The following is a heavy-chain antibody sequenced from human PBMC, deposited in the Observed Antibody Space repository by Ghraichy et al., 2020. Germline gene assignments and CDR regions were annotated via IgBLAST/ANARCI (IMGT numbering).Heavy chain of an antibody. CDR2: IKGDGSMR. J-gene: IGHJ4*02. CDR1: GFTFSNYW. D-gene: IGHD3-16*01. CDR3: ARDLNWANY. V-gene: IGHV3-7*03. Sequence: GGSLRLSCTASGFTFSNYWMTWVRQAPGMGLEWVANIKGDGSMRNYVDSVKGRFTISRDNAKNSLYLQMNSLRAEDTAVYYCARDLNWANYWGQGTLVTV.